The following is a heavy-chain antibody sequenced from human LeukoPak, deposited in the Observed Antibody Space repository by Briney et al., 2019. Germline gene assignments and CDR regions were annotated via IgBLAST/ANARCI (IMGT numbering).Heavy chain of an antibody. CDR1: GYIFTSYG. V-gene: IGHV1-18*01. Sequence: GASVKVTCKASGYIFTSYGVSWMRQAPGRGLDWMGWISAFNGNTNYAQKFRGRVTMTTEASTSTAYMELRSLRSDDTAFYYCAREPGLARSTFFDYWGQGTLVTVST. D-gene: IGHD3-16*01. J-gene: IGHJ4*02. CDR2: ISAFNGNT. CDR3: AREPGLARSTFFDY.